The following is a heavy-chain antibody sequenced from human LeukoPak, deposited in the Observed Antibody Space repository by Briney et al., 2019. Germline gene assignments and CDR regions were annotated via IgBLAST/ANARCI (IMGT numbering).Heavy chain of an antibody. V-gene: IGHV1-8*01. Sequence: ASVKVSCKASGYIFTSYDINWVRQATGQGLEWMGWMNPNSGNTGYAQKFQGRVTMTRNTSTNTAYMELSSLRSEDTAVYYCARGPPYTNNWYGNYWGQGKLVTVSS. CDR3: ARGPPYTNNWYGNY. D-gene: IGHD6-13*01. J-gene: IGHJ4*02. CDR2: MNPNSGNT. CDR1: GYIFTSYD.